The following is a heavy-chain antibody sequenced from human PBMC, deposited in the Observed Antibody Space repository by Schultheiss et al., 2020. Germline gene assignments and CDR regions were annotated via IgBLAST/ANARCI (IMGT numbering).Heavy chain of an antibody. D-gene: IGHD3-10*01. Sequence: ASVKVSCKASGYTFTSYAMNWVRQAPGQGLEWMGWISAYNGNTNYAQKLQGRVTMTTDTSTSTAYMELRSLRSDDTAVYYCARSGHYGSGSFNWFDPWGQGNLGTVAS. J-gene: IGHJ5*02. V-gene: IGHV1-18*01. CDR2: ISAYNGNT. CDR3: ARSGHYGSGSFNWFDP. CDR1: GYTFTSYA.